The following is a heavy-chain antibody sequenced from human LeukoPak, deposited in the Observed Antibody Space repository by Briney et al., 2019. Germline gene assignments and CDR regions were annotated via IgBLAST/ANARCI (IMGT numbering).Heavy chain of an antibody. CDR1: GFTFSSYA. Sequence: PGGSLRLSCAASGFTFSSYAMHWVRQAPGKGLEWVAVISYDGSNKYYADSVKGRFTISRDDSKNTLYLQMNSLRAEDTAVYYCARDPQPVGYWGQGTLVTVSS. CDR2: ISYDGSNK. D-gene: IGHD1-14*01. J-gene: IGHJ4*02. V-gene: IGHV3-30-3*01. CDR3: ARDPQPVGY.